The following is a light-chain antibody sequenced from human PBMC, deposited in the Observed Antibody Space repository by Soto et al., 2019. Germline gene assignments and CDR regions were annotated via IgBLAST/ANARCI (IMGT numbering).Light chain of an antibody. CDR1: QDISNY. J-gene: IGKJ4*01. CDR3: QQYGRLPPPT. CDR2: DAS. V-gene: IGKV1-33*01. Sequence: DIQMTQSPSSLSASVGDRVTITCQASQDISNYLNWYQQKPGKAPKLLIYDASNLETGVPSRFSGSGSGTDFTFTISSLQPEDIATYYCQQYGRLPPPTFGGGTKVGIK.